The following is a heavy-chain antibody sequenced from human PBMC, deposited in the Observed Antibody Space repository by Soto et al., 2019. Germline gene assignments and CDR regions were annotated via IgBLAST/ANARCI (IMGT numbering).Heavy chain of an antibody. CDR1: GFTVSNTY. CDR2: IYGGGST. CDR3: AKRFNWKRVDS. J-gene: IGHJ4*02. Sequence: GGSLRLSCEVSGFTVSNTYMSWIRQGPGKGLEWVSIIYGGGSTYYTDSVKGRFTISKDNAKNTVSLQMISLRAEDTALYYCAKRFNWKRVDSWGQGTLVTVSS. V-gene: IGHV3-53*01. D-gene: IGHD1-1*01.